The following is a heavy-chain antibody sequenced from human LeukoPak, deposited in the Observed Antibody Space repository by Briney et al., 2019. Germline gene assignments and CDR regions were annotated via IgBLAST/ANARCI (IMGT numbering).Heavy chain of an antibody. CDR3: ARDACSSTSCAFDY. CDR1: GGSISRGGYY. CDR2: IYYSGST. D-gene: IGHD2-2*01. Sequence: PSETLSLSCTVSGGSISRGGYYWSWIRQHPGKGLEWIGYIYYSGSTYYNPSLKSRVTISVDTSKNQFSLKLSSVTAADTAVYYCARDACSSTSCAFDYWGQGTLVTVSS. J-gene: IGHJ4*02. V-gene: IGHV4-31*02.